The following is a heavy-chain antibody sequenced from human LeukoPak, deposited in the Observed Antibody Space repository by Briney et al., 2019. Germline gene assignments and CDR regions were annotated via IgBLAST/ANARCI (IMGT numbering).Heavy chain of an antibody. CDR3: ASSLGYCSSTSCLDYGY. Sequence: GASVKVSCKASGGTFSSYAISWVRQAPGQGLEWMGRIIPIFGTANYAQKFQGRVTITADESTSTAYMELSSLRSEDTAVYYCASSLGYCSSTSCLDYGYWGQGTLVTVSS. CDR1: GGTFSSYA. J-gene: IGHJ4*02. CDR2: IIPIFGTA. V-gene: IGHV1-69*15. D-gene: IGHD2-2*01.